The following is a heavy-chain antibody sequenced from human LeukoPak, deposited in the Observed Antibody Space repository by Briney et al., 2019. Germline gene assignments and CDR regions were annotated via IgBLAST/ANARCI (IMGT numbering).Heavy chain of an antibody. CDR1: GGTFSSYA. V-gene: IGHV1-69*04. D-gene: IGHD3-22*01. Sequence: SVKVSCKASGGTFSSYAISWVRQAPGQGLEWMGRIIPILGIANYAQKFQGRVTITADKSTSTAYMELSSLRSEDTAVYYCARGRYYDSSGYSDYWGQGTLVTVSS. J-gene: IGHJ4*02. CDR3: ARGRYYDSSGYSDY. CDR2: IIPILGIA.